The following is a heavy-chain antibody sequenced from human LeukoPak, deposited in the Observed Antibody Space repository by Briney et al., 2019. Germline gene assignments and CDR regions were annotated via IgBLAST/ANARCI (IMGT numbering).Heavy chain of an antibody. Sequence: ASVKVSCKASGYTFTSYYMHWVRQAPGQGLEWMGIINPSGGSTSYAQKFQGRVTMTRDMSTSTVYMELSSLRSEDTAVYYCARDPGSSGYYCYYMDVWGKGTTVTVSS. J-gene: IGHJ6*03. CDR2: INPSGGST. V-gene: IGHV1-46*01. CDR3: ARDPGSSGYYCYYMDV. CDR1: GYTFTSYY. D-gene: IGHD6-19*01.